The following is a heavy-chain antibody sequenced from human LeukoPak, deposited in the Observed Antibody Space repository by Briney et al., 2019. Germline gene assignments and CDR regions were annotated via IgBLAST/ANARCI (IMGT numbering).Heavy chain of an antibody. D-gene: IGHD3-10*01. CDR2: ISSSSSTI. CDR3: AGERAAFSGSLDY. J-gene: IGHJ4*02. CDR1: GFTFSSYS. V-gene: IGHV3-48*01. Sequence: GGSLRLSCAASGFTFSSYSMNWVRQAPGKGLEWVSYISSSSSTIYYADSVKGRFTISRDNSKNTLYLQMGSLRVEDMAVYYCAGERAAFSGSLDYWGQGTLVTVSS.